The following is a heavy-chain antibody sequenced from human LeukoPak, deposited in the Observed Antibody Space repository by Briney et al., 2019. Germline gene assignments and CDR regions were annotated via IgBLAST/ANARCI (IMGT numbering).Heavy chain of an antibody. CDR3: ATPISGGYYFDY. V-gene: IGHV1-24*01. CDR2: FDPEDGET. CDR1: GYTLTELS. D-gene: IGHD2-15*01. J-gene: IGHJ4*02. Sequence: ASVKVSCKVSGYTLTELSMHWVRQAPGKGLEWVGGFDPEDGETIYAQEFQGRVTMTEDTSTDTAYMELSSLRSEDTAVYYCATPISGGYYFDYWGQGTLVTVSS.